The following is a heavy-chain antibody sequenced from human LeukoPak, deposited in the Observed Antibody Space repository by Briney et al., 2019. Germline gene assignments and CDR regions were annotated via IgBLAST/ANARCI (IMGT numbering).Heavy chain of an antibody. J-gene: IGHJ4*02. CDR3: ARRVVVAALGY. D-gene: IGHD2-15*01. CDR2: INHSGST. Sequence: SETLSLTCAVSGASLGGYYWSWIRQPPGKGLEWIGEINHSGSTNYNPSLKSRVTISVETSKKQFSLKLSSVTAADTAVYYCARRVVVAALGYWGQGALVTVSS. V-gene: IGHV4-34*01. CDR1: GASLGGYY.